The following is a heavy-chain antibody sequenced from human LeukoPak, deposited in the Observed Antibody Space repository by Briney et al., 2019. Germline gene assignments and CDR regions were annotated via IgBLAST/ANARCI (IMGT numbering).Heavy chain of an antibody. V-gene: IGHV3-21*01. Sequence: GGSLRLSCAASGFTFSSYCMNWVRQAPGKGLEWVSSISSSSSYIYYADSVKGRFTISRDNAKNSLYLQMNSLRAEDTAVYYCARVSYGSGSYHFDYWGQGTLVTVSS. J-gene: IGHJ4*02. CDR3: ARVSYGSGSYHFDY. D-gene: IGHD3-10*01. CDR1: GFTFSSYC. CDR2: ISSSSSYI.